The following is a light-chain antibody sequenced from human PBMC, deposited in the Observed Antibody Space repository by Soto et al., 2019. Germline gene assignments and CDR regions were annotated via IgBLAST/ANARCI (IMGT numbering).Light chain of an antibody. CDR1: SSDVGGYNY. Sequence: LTQPASVSGSPGQSITISCTGTSSDVGGYNYVSWYQQHPGKAPKLMIYDVSNRPSGVSNRFSGSKSGNTASLTISGLQAEDEADYYCSSYTRSSPYVFGTGTKVTVL. CDR3: SSYTRSSPYV. J-gene: IGLJ1*01. V-gene: IGLV2-14*01. CDR2: DVS.